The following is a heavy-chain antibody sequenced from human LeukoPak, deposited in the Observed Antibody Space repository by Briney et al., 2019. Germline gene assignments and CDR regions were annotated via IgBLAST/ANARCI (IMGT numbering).Heavy chain of an antibody. V-gene: IGHV4-31*03. CDR3: ARDQYYFDY. CDR2: IYYSGST. J-gene: IGHJ4*02. CDR1: GGSISSGGYY. Sequence: SETLSLTCTVSGGSISSGGYYWSWIRQHPGKGLEWIGYIYYSGSTYYNPSLKSRVTISVDTSKNQFSLQLNSVTPEDTTVYYCARDQYYFDYWGQGTLVTVSP.